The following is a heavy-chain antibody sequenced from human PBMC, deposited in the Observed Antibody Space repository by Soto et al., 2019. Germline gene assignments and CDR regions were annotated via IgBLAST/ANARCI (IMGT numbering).Heavy chain of an antibody. CDR3: ARSPISSVVVITPYNWFDP. CDR1: GGTFSSYA. Sequence: SVKVSCKASGGTFSSYAISWVRQAPGQGLEWMGGIIPIFGTANYAQKFQGRVTITADKSTSTAYMELSSLRSEDTAVYYCARSPISSVVVITPYNWFDPWGQGTLVTVSS. V-gene: IGHV1-69*06. D-gene: IGHD3-22*01. J-gene: IGHJ5*02. CDR2: IIPIFGTA.